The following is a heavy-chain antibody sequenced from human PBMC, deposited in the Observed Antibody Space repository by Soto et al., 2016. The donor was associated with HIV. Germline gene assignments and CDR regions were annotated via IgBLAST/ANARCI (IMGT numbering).Heavy chain of an antibody. CDR2: INWNGGST. Sequence: EVQLVESGGGLVKPGGSLRLSCAASGFTFSDAWMSWVRQTPGKGLEWVSGINWNGGSTGYVDSVKGRFTIFRDNAKNSLYLQMNSLRVEDTALYYCARDRGYYYGSGSSKAVYYYGMDVWGQGTTVTVSS. J-gene: IGHJ6*02. V-gene: IGHV3-20*04. D-gene: IGHD3-10*01. CDR3: ARDRGYYYGSGSSKAVYYYGMDV. CDR1: GFTFSDAW.